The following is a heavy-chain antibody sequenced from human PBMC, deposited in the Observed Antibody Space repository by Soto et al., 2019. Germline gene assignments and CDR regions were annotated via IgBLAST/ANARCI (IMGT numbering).Heavy chain of an antibody. CDR2: LNYSGST. V-gene: IGHV4-31*03. Sequence: QVQLQEAGPGLVKPSQTLSLTCTVSGGSISSGGYYWSWIRQHPGKGLEWIGYLNYSGSTYYNPSLKRRVTISVDTSKNQFSLKLSSVTAADTAVYYCARAPDWGSSLPDYWGQGTLVTVSS. J-gene: IGHJ4*02. CDR1: GGSISSGGYY. CDR3: ARAPDWGSSLPDY. D-gene: IGHD3-16*01.